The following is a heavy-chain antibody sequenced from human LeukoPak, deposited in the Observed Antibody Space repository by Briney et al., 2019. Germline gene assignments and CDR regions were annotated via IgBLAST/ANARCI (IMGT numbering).Heavy chain of an antibody. J-gene: IGHJ5*02. CDR3: ARDQFGGVELELRETP. Sequence: PGGSLRLSCAAPGFTFSDYYMSWVRQASGKGLEWVSYICSSGSTIYYADSVKGRFTISRDNAKNSLYLQMNSLRAEDTAVYYCARDQFGGVELELRETPWGQGTLVTVSS. CDR2: ICSSGSTI. D-gene: IGHD1-7*01. CDR1: GFTFSDYY. V-gene: IGHV3-11*04.